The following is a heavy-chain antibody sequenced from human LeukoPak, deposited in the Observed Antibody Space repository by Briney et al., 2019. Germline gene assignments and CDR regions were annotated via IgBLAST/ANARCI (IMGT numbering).Heavy chain of an antibody. V-gene: IGHV4-61*01. Sequence: SETLSLTCTVSGGSVSSGSYYWSWIRQPPGKGLEWIGYIYYSGSTNYNPSLKSRVTISVDTSKNQFSLKLSSVTAADTAVYYCARSRSSGWYLVYFDYWGQGTLVTVSS. CDR3: ARSRSSGWYLVYFDY. D-gene: IGHD6-19*01. J-gene: IGHJ4*02. CDR2: IYYSGST. CDR1: GGSVSSGSYY.